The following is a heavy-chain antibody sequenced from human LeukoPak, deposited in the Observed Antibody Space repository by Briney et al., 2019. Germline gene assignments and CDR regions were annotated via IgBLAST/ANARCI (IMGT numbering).Heavy chain of an antibody. Sequence: SETLSLTCTVSGGSISSYFWSWIRQPPGKGLEWVGYIYYSGSTNYTPSLKSRVTISVHTSKTQFSLKLSSVTAADTAVYYCARHGGYSSGWFRFDYWGQGTLVTVSS. CDR3: ARHGGYSSGWFRFDY. J-gene: IGHJ4*02. CDR1: GGSISSYF. D-gene: IGHD6-19*01. V-gene: IGHV4-59*08. CDR2: IYYSGST.